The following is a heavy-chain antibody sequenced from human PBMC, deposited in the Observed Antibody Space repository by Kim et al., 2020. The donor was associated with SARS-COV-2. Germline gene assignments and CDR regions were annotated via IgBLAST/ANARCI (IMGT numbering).Heavy chain of an antibody. J-gene: IGHJ4*02. V-gene: IGHV3-9*01. Sequence: AESVKGRFTIYRDNAKNSLYLKMNSLRAEDTALYYCAKDSKWIQTGYFDYWGQGTLVTVSS. CDR3: AKDSKWIQTGYFDY. D-gene: IGHD5-18*01.